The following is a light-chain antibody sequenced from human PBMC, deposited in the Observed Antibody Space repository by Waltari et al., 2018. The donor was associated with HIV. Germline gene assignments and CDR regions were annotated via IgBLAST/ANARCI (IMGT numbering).Light chain of an antibody. CDR2: SKK. V-gene: IGLV1-44*01. J-gene: IGLJ2*01. Sequence: QSVLTQPPSASGTPGQRVTISCSGSSSNIGSNTVNWYQQLPGTAPKLLIYSKKLPPAGFPDRFSVSKSGTSASLAIRGLQSEDVADYYCAAWVDSLRGVFGGGTKLTVL. CDR3: AAWVDSLRGV. CDR1: SSNIGSNT.